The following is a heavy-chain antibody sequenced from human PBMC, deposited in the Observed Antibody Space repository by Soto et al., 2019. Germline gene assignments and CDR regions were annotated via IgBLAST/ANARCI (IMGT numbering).Heavy chain of an antibody. D-gene: IGHD2-15*01. CDR3: GRVVEGAPRHNDFDS. Sequence: SETLSLTCAVSGGSIHNSHSFWGWIRQPPGKGLEFIGSVYYSGGAYYNPSLESRVTVSVDTSKNQVSLRLNSVTASDTAVYYCGRVVEGAPRHNDFDSWGRGNLVKVS. V-gene: IGHV4-39*01. CDR1: GGSIHNSHSF. J-gene: IGHJ4*02. CDR2: VYYSGGA.